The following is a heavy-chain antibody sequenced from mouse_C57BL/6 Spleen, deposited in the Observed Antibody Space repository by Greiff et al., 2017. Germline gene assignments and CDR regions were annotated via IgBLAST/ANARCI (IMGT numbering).Heavy chain of an antibody. Sequence: EVKLMESGPGLVKPSQSLSLTCSVTGYSITSGYYWNWIRQFPGNKLEWMGYISYDGTNNYNPSLKNRISITRDTSKNQFFLKLNSVTTEDTATYYCARWILLYFDVWGTGTTVTVSS. CDR2: ISYDGTN. J-gene: IGHJ1*03. CDR1: GYSITSGYY. CDR3: ARWILLYFDV. D-gene: IGHD2-3*01. V-gene: IGHV3-6*01.